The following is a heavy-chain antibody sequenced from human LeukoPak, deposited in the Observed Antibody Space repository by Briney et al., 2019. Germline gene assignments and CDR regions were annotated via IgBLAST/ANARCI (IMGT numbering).Heavy chain of an antibody. CDR1: GFTFNDYH. D-gene: IGHD3-22*01. Sequence: GGSLRLSCAASGFTFNDYHMSWIRQAPGKGLEWVACISSDNTYTDYADPVKGRFTISRDNPKKSLYLQMNSLRDEDTAVYYCATSYFDSSGYLQYFDDWGQGTLVTVSS. CDR3: ATSYFDSSGYLQYFDD. CDR2: ISSDNTYT. J-gene: IGHJ4*02. V-gene: IGHV3-11*06.